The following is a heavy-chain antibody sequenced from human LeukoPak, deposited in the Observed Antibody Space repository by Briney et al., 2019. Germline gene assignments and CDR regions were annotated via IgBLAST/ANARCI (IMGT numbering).Heavy chain of an antibody. Sequence: PGGSLRLSCAASGFTFSTYAMNWVRQAPGKGLEWVSGITGSGGTTFYADSVKGRFTISRDNSKSTLYLQMNSLRAEDTAVYYCARDGDGYNLDYWGQGTLVTVSS. J-gene: IGHJ4*02. CDR2: ITGSGGTT. D-gene: IGHD5-24*01. CDR3: ARDGDGYNLDY. V-gene: IGHV3-23*01. CDR1: GFTFSTYA.